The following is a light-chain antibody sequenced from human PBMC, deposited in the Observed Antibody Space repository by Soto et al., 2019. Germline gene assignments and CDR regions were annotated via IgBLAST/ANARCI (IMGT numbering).Light chain of an antibody. CDR2: DTF. CDR1: QSVNTY. J-gene: IGKJ5*01. V-gene: IGKV3-11*01. CDR3: HQRYNWPPIT. Sequence: EVVLTQSPATLSLSPGERATLSCRASQSVNTYLAWYQQKPGQAPRLLIYDTFNRASGIPARFSGSGSGTDFTLAISSLEPEDSAVYYCHQRYNWPPITFGQGTRLEI.